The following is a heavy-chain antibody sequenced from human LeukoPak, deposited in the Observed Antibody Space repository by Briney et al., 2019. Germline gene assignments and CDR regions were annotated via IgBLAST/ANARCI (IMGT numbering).Heavy chain of an antibody. D-gene: IGHD3-3*01. CDR1: GGSISDYY. J-gene: IGHJ6*03. V-gene: IGHV4-59*01. CDR2: IYYSGST. Sequence: SETLSLTCSVSGGSISDYYWNWIRQPPGKELEWIGYIYYSGSTTHNPSLKSRVTMSVDTAKNQFSLKVRSVTAADTAVYYCARGDFCSKSNCYLRPMDVWGKGTTVTVSS. CDR3: ARGDFCSKSNCYLRPMDV.